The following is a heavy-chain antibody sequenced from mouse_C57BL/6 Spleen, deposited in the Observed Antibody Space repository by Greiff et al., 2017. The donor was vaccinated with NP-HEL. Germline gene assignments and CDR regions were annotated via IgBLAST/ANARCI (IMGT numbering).Heavy chain of an antibody. CDR2: IDPEDGDT. V-gene: IGHV14-1*01. CDR3: LYYGNRFAY. J-gene: IGHJ3*01. CDR1: GFNIKDYY. D-gene: IGHD2-1*01. Sequence: VHVKQSGAELVRPGASVKLSCTASGFNIKDYYMHWVKQRPEQGLEWIGRIDPEDGDTEYAPKFQGKATMTADTSSNTAYLQLSSLTSEDTAVYYCLYYGNRFAYWGQGTLVTVSA.